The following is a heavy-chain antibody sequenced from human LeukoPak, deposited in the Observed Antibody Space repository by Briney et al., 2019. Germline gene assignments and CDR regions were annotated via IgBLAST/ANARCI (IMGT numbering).Heavy chain of an antibody. CDR2: IHYSGGIT. D-gene: IGHD2-2*02. CDR3: ARDKYCSSTSCYNYYYYYMDV. J-gene: IGHJ6*03. Sequence: SETLSLTCTVSGGSISSYYWSWIRQPPGKGLEWIGYIHYSGGITYYNPSLKSRVTISVDTSKNQFSLKLSSVTAADTAVYYCARDKYCSSTSCYNYYYYYMDVWGKGTTVTVSS. CDR1: GGSISSYY. V-gene: IGHV4-59*12.